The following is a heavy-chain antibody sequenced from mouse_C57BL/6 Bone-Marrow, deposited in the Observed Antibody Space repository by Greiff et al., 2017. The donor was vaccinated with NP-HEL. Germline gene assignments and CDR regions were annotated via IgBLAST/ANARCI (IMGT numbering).Heavy chain of an antibody. J-gene: IGHJ3*01. Sequence: EVKLQESGGGLVKPGGSLKLSCAASGFTFSDYGMHWVRQAPEKGLEWVAYISSGSSTIYYADTVKGRFTISRDNAKNTLFLQMTSLRSEDTAMYYCGRWDYYGSPFAYWGQGTLVTVSA. CDR2: ISSGSSTI. CDR3: GRWDYYGSPFAY. V-gene: IGHV5-17*01. CDR1: GFTFSDYG. D-gene: IGHD1-1*01.